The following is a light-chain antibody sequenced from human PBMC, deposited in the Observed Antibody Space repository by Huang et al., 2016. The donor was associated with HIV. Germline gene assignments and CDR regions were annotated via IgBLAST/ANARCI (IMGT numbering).Light chain of an antibody. Sequence: DIQMTQSPSSLSASVGDRVTITCRASQTISSYLNWYQQIPGKAPQLLLYASSSLQSGVTSRFSGSVSVTYFPLTISSLQPEDFATYYCQQSYSAPPLTFGGGTKVEI. CDR1: QTISSY. V-gene: IGKV1-39*01. CDR3: QQSYSAPPLT. CDR2: ASS. J-gene: IGKJ4*01.